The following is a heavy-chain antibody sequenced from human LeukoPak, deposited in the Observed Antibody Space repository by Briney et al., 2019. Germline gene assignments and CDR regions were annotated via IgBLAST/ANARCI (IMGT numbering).Heavy chain of an antibody. D-gene: IGHD2/OR15-2a*01. Sequence: GGSLRLSCAASGFTMRNHWMSWVRQAPGKGLEWVADIKQDGSEIHYVDSVKGRLTISRDNAKNSLYLQMNSLRVEDTAAYSCVRGESGIQENSFDIWGQGTLVTVSS. CDR1: GFTMRNHW. J-gene: IGHJ3*02. V-gene: IGHV3-7*03. CDR2: IKQDGSEI. CDR3: VRGESGIQENSFDI.